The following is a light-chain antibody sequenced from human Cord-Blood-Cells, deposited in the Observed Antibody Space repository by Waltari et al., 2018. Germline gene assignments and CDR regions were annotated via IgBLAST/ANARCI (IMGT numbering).Light chain of an antibody. CDR1: QSVSSSY. Sequence: EIVLTQSPGTLSLSPGERATLSCRASQSVSSSYLAWYQQKPGQAPRLLIYGASSRATGIPDRFSDSGSGTDFTLTISRREPEEFAVYYCQQYGSSPRTFGQGTKVEIK. CDR2: GAS. J-gene: IGKJ1*01. V-gene: IGKV3-20*01. CDR3: QQYGSSPRT.